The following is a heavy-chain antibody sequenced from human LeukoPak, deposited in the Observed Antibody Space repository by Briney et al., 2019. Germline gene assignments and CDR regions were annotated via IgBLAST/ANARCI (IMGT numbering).Heavy chain of an antibody. CDR1: GFTFSAYC. J-gene: IGHJ4*02. V-gene: IGHV3-30*18. CDR3: AKDVRMTAIRGFDY. CDR2: ISHDGSNK. D-gene: IGHD2-21*02. Sequence: GGSLRLSCAASGFTFSAYCMHWVRPAQGKGLEWVGIISHDGSNKSYGDSVKGRSTICRDNSTNTMYLQMNSLRAEDTAVYYCAKDVRMTAIRGFDYWGQGTLVTVSS.